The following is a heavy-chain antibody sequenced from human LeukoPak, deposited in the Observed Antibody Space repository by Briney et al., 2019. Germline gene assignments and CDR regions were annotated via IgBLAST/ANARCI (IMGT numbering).Heavy chain of an antibody. Sequence: PSETLSLTCTVFGGSISSYYWSWIRQPPGKGLEWIGYIYYSGSTNYNPSLKGRVTISVDTSKNQFSLKLSSVTAADTAMYYCARHNYYITYGDWFDPWGQGTLVTVSS. CDR2: IYYSGST. CDR1: GGSISSYY. V-gene: IGHV4-59*08. D-gene: IGHD4-11*01. J-gene: IGHJ5*02. CDR3: ARHNYYITYGDWFDP.